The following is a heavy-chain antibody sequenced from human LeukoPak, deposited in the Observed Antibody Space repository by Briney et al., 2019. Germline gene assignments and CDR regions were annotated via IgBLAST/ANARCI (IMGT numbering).Heavy chain of an antibody. CDR1: GYTFTSYY. V-gene: IGHV1-46*01. J-gene: IGHJ6*03. CDR3: ARAQSWKGGELNYYYYYMDV. D-gene: IGHD3-16*01. Sequence: ASVKVSCKASGYTFTSYYMHWVRQAPGQGLEWMGIINPSGGSTSYAQKFQGRVTMTRDMSTSTVYMELSSLRSEDTAVYYCARAQSWKGGELNYYYYYMDVWGKGTTVTISS. CDR2: INPSGGST.